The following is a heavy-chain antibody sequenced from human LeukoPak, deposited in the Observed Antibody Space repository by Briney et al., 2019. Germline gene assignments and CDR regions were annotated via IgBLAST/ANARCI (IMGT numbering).Heavy chain of an antibody. CDR1: GFTFSDFW. V-gene: IGHV3-7*01. CDR2: IKEDGTEK. D-gene: IGHD2-2*01. Sequence: PGGSLRLSCAGSGFTFSDFWMTWVRQTPGKGLEWVANIKEDGTEKNLVDSVKGRFTISRDNTKNTLYLQVNSLRAEDTAVYYCAKDSSTSYPSPQVIDYWGQGTLVTVSS. CDR3: AKDSSTSYPSPQVIDY. J-gene: IGHJ4*02.